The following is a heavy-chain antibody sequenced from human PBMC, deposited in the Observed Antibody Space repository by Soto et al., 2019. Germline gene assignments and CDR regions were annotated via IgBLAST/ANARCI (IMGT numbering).Heavy chain of an antibody. J-gene: IGHJ4*02. Sequence: SETLSLTCAVSGDSISSPNWWSWYRQSPGKGLELIGEMFASGSSNYNPSLDGRVTISLDTSKNHFSLKLTSLTAADTAIYYCAREGFDHRPDYWGQGIPVTVSS. CDR1: GDSISSPNW. V-gene: IGHV4-4*02. CDR2: MFASGSS. CDR3: AREGFDHRPDY.